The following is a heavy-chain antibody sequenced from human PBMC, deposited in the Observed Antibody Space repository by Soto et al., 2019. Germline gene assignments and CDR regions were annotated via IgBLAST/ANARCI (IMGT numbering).Heavy chain of an antibody. V-gene: IGHV1-18*01. D-gene: IGHD2-15*01. J-gene: IGHJ4*02. Sequence: ASVKVSCKASGYTFTSYGISWMRQAPGQGLEWMGWISAYNGNTNYAQKLQGRVTMTTDTSTSTAYMELRSLRSDDTAVYYCARDQEELGYCSGGSCQSLGYWGQGTLVTVSS. CDR1: GYTFTSYG. CDR2: ISAYNGNT. CDR3: ARDQEELGYCSGGSCQSLGY.